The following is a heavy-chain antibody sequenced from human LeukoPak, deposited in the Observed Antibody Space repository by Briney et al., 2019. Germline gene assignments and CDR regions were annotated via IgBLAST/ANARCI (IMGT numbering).Heavy chain of an antibody. J-gene: IGHJ4*02. D-gene: IGHD3-22*01. Sequence: ASVKVSCNSSGYTFTIYSISWARQAPGQGLEWMGWISAYNGNTNYAQKLQGGVTMTTDTSTSTAYMELRSLRSNDTAVYYCARDYYDSSGYYYFDYWGQGTLVTVSS. V-gene: IGHV1-18*01. CDR3: ARDYYDSSGYYYFDY. CDR1: GYTFTIYS. CDR2: ISAYNGNT.